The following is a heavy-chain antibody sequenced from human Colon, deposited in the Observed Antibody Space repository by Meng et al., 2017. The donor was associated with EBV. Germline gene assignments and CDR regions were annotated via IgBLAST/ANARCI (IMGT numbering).Heavy chain of an antibody. CDR1: GFTFSRYW. V-gene: IGHV3-74*03. Sequence: VQRVESGGALVQPGGSLRLSCAVSGFTFSRYWMHWVRQVPGKGLVWVSRINENGGITTYADSVRGRFTISRDNTKNTLYLEMNSLRAEDTAVYFCSRDLAGPYDDWGQGTLVTVSS. CDR2: INENGGIT. J-gene: IGHJ4*02. CDR3: SRDLAGPYDD.